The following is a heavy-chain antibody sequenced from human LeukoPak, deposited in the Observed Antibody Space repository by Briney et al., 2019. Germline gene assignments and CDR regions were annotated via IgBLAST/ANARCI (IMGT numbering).Heavy chain of an antibody. V-gene: IGHV5-51*01. CDR2: IYPGDCGT. D-gene: IGHD6-19*01. CDR1: GYSFSSYW. J-gene: IGHJ4*02. Sequence: GESLKIFCKGSGYSFSSYWIGCGRQMPAKKLEWMVSIYPGDCGTRYSPSFQGRVTISADKSLSTAYLQWSTLKASATDMYSCASSGIAVAGNYFDYWGQGTLVTVSS. CDR3: ASSGIAVAGNYFDY.